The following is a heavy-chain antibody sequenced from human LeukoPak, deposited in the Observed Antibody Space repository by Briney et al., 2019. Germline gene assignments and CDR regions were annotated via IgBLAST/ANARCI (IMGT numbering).Heavy chain of an antibody. J-gene: IGHJ4*02. CDR3: VKDRVDGSGSQFDS. CDR2: ISGSGAMT. Sequence: GGSLRLSCAASGFTLSNHAMIWVRQAPGKGLEWVSSISGSGAMTYYADSVKGRFTISRDNAMDRLYLQMNSLRADDTAVYYCVKDRVDGSGSQFDSWGQGSLVIVSS. V-gene: IGHV3-23*01. CDR1: GFTLSNHA. D-gene: IGHD3-10*01.